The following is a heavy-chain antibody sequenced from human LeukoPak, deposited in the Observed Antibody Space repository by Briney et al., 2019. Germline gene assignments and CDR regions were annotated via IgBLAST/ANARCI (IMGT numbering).Heavy chain of an antibody. V-gene: IGHV4-59*08. CDR1: GGSISSYY. CDR2: IYYSGST. D-gene: IGHD3-3*01. J-gene: IGHJ3*02. Sequence: PSETLSLTCTDSGGSISSYYWSWIRQPPGKGREWLGYIYYSGSTNYNPSLKSRVTISVDTSKNQFSLKLSSVTAADTAVYYCARLTISGGFDAFDIWGQGTMVTVSP. CDR3: ARLTISGGFDAFDI.